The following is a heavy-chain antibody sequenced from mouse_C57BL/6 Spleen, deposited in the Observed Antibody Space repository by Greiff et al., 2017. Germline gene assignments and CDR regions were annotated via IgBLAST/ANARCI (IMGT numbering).Heavy chain of an antibody. CDR2: INPSTGGT. J-gene: IGHJ2*01. Sequence: EVKLQQSGPELVKPGASVKISCKASGYSFTGYYMHWVKQSSEKSLEWIGEINPSTGGTSYNQKFQGKATLTVDKSSSTAYMQLKSLTSEDSAVYYCAREGLTGPYFDYWGQGTTLTVSS. CDR1: GYSFTGYY. D-gene: IGHD2-13*01. CDR3: AREGLTGPYFDY. V-gene: IGHV1-43*01.